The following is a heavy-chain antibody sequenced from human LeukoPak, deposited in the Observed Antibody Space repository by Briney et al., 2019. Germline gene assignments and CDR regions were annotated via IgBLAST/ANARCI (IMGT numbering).Heavy chain of an antibody. CDR1: GFTFSIYA. Sequence: GGSLRLSCADSGFTFSIYAMSWVRQAPGKGLEWVSAISGSGGSTYYADSVKGRFTISRDNSKNTLYLQMNSPRAEDTAVYYCAKFLPTHIVVANYYFDYWGQGTLVTVSS. D-gene: IGHD2-21*01. CDR3: AKFLPTHIVVANYYFDY. CDR2: ISGSGGST. V-gene: IGHV3-23*01. J-gene: IGHJ4*02.